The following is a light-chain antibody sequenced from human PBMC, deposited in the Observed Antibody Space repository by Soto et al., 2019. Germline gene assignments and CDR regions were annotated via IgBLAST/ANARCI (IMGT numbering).Light chain of an antibody. CDR3: QSYDSSLSGYV. Sequence: QSALTQPPSVSGAPGQRLTISCTGSSSNIGAGYDVHWYRQPPGTAPKLLIFGNNNRPSGVPDRFSGSKSGTSASLAITGLQADDEADYYCQSYDSSLSGYVFGTGTKLTVL. V-gene: IGLV1-40*01. CDR2: GNN. J-gene: IGLJ1*01. CDR1: SSNIGAGYD.